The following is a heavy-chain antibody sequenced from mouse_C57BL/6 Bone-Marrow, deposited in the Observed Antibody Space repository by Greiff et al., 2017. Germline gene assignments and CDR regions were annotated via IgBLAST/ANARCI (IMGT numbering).Heavy chain of an antibody. Sequence: QVQLQQPGAELVMPGASVKLSCKASGYTFTSYWMHWVKQRPGQGLEWIGEIDPSDSYTNYNQKFKGKSTLTVDKSSSTAYMQLSSLTSEDSAVYYCAREDDYEAFDYWGQGTLVTVSA. CDR3: AREDDYEAFDY. V-gene: IGHV1-69*01. J-gene: IGHJ3*01. D-gene: IGHD2-4*01. CDR2: IDPSDSYT. CDR1: GYTFTSYW.